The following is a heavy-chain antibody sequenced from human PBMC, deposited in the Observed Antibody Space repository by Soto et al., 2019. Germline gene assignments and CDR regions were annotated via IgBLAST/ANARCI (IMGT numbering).Heavy chain of an antibody. CDR1: CRSISSSSTY. V-gene: IGHV4-39*01. J-gene: IGHJ6*02. D-gene: IGHD6-6*01. Sequence: SETLALTCTVSCRSISSSSTYWVRIAQPPGKGLEWIGSIYYSGSTYYNPSLKSRVTISVDTSKNQFSLKLSSVTAADTAVYYCARLVLYYYGMDVWGQGTTVTVSS. CDR2: IYYSGST. CDR3: ARLVLYYYGMDV.